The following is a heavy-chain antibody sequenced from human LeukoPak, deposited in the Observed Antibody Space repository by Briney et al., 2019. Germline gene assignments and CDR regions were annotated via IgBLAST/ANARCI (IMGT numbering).Heavy chain of an antibody. CDR2: IISSSIYI. J-gene: IGHJ3*02. D-gene: IGHD4-17*01. CDR1: GFTFSSYS. V-gene: IGHV3-21*01. Sequence: GGSLRLSCAASGFTFSSYSMNWVRQAPGKGREWVSSIISSSIYIYYADSVKGRVTISRDHAKTSMYLQMNSRRAEDTAVYYCAVMTTSHPFDIWGQGTMVTVSS. CDR3: AVMTTSHPFDI.